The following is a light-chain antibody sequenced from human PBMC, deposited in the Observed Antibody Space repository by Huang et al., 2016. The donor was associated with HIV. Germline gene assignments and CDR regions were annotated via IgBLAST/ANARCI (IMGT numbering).Light chain of an antibody. Sequence: DIQMTQSPSSLSASVGDRVTITCQASQDISNYFNWYQQKPGKAPKLLIYDESNLETGVPSRFSGSGSGTDFTFTISSLQPEDIATYYCQQYDNLPRFGGGTKVEIK. CDR1: QDISNY. V-gene: IGKV1-33*01. J-gene: IGKJ4*01. CDR3: QQYDNLPR. CDR2: DES.